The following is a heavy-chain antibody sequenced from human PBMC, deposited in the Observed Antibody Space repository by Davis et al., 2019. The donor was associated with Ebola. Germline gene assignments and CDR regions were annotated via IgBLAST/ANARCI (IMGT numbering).Heavy chain of an antibody. D-gene: IGHD6-19*01. Sequence: GGSLRLSCAASGFTFSTYSMNWVRQAPGKGLEWVSSISGSGFYIYYADSVKGRFTISRDNAKNSLYLQMNSLRAEDTAVYYCAGGKDSSGWYGDDAFDFWGQGTMVTVSS. J-gene: IGHJ3*01. CDR1: GFTFSTYS. V-gene: IGHV3-21*01. CDR3: AGGKDSSGWYGDDAFDF. CDR2: ISGSGFYI.